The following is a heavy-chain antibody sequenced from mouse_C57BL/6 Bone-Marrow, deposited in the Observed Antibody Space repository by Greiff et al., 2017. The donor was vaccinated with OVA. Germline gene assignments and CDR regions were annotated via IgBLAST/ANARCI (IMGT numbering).Heavy chain of an antibody. CDR3: ARALGGSSYFDY. J-gene: IGHJ2*01. CDR1: GYTFTSYW. Sequence: QVQLKQPGAELVRPGSSVKLSCKASGYTFTSYWMDWVKQRPGQGLEWIGNIYPSDSETHYNQKFKDKATLTVDKSSSIAYMQLSSLTSEDSAVYYCARALGGSSYFDYWGQGTTLTVSS. D-gene: IGHD1-1*01. V-gene: IGHV1-61*01. CDR2: IYPSDSET.